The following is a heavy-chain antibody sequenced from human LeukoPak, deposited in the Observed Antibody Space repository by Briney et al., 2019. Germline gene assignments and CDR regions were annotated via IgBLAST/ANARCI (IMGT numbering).Heavy chain of an antibody. CDR1: GFTFSSYA. CDR2: ISGSGGST. J-gene: IGHJ4*02. Sequence: PGGSLRLSCAASGFTFSSYAMSWVRQAPGKGLEWVSAISGSGGSTCYADSVKGRFTISRDNSKNTLYLQMNSLRAEDTAVYYCAKDHGIFGVIPRGYFDYWGQGTLVTVSS. D-gene: IGHD3-3*01. CDR3: AKDHGIFGVIPRGYFDY. V-gene: IGHV3-23*01.